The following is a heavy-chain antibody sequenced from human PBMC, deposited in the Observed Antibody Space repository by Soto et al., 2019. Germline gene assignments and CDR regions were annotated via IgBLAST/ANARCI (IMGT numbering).Heavy chain of an antibody. V-gene: IGHV4-31*02. CDR3: ARYRKAVAGTPVPFDY. CDR1: GGSISSGGYY. J-gene: IGHJ4*02. CDR2: IYYSGST. Sequence: SETLSLTCTVSGGSISSGGYYWSWIRQHPGKGLEWIGYIYYSGSTYYNPSLKSRVTISVDTSKNQFSLKLSSVTAADTAVYYCARYRKAVAGTPVPFDYWGQGTLVTVSS. D-gene: IGHD6-19*01.